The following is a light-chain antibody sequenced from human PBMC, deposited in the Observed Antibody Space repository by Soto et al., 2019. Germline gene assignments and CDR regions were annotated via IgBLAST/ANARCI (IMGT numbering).Light chain of an antibody. V-gene: IGKV3-15*01. J-gene: IGKJ1*01. CDR1: QSISIN. Sequence: DIVMTQSPATLSVSPGERVTLSCRASQSISINFAWYQQKPGQAPRLLIYGASTRATGIPARFSGSGSGTEFTLPISSLQSEDFAVYYCQQFNNWPPWTFGPGTKVVIK. CDR3: QQFNNWPPWT. CDR2: GAS.